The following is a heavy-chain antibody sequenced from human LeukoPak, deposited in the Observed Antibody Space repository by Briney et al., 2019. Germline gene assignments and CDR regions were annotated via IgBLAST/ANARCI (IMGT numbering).Heavy chain of an antibody. CDR3: ARRAYCGGDCYPYDPYYFDY. D-gene: IGHD2-21*02. J-gene: IGHJ4*02. CDR1: GFTFDDYG. V-gene: IGHV3-20*04. Sequence: GGSLRLSCAASGFTFDDYGMSWVRHAPGKGLECVSGINWNGGSTGYADSVKGRFTISRDNAKNSLYLQMNSLRAEDTALYYCARRAYCGGDCYPYDPYYFDYWGQGTLVTVSS. CDR2: INWNGGST.